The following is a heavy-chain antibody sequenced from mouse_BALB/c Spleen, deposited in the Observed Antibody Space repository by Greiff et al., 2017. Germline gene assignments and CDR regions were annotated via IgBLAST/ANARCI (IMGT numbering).Heavy chain of an antibody. D-gene: IGHD2-2*01. CDR3: ARDEGGYYDAMDY. CDR1: GFTFSDYY. Sequence: EVKLMESGGGLVKPGGSLKLSCAASGFTFSDYYMYWVRQTPEKRLEWVATISDGGSYTYYPDSVKGRFTISRDNAKNNLYLQMSSLKSEDTAMYYCARDEGGYYDAMDYWGQGTSVTVSS. J-gene: IGHJ4*01. V-gene: IGHV5-4*02. CDR2: ISDGGSYT.